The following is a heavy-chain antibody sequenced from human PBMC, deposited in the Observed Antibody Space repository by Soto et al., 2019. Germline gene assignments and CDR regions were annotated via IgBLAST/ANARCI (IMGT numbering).Heavy chain of an antibody. CDR2: IIPIFGTA. V-gene: IGHV1-69*13. CDR3: ARVDDILTGYELYGMDV. CDR1: GGTFSSYA. D-gene: IGHD3-9*01. J-gene: IGHJ6*02. Sequence: SVKVSCKASGGTFSSYAISWVRQAPGQGLEWMGGIIPIFGTANYAQKLQGRVTITADESTSTAYMELSSLRSEDTAVYYCARVDDILTGYELYGMDVWGQGTTVTVSS.